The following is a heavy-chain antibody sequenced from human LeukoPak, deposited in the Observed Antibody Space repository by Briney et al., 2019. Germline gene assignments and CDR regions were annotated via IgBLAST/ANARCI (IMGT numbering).Heavy chain of an antibody. D-gene: IGHD5-24*01. J-gene: IGHJ4*02. V-gene: IGHV5-51*01. CDR3: ARASRDGYNQNFDH. CDR2: THPGGSET. Sequence: GESLKISCKGLGYDFSTYWNAWVRQRPGKGLEWIGITHPGGSETRYDPSFQGQVTISVDRSTNTAYLQWSSLRASDTAMYYCARASRDGYNQNFDHWGQGTLVTVSS. CDR1: GYDFSTYW.